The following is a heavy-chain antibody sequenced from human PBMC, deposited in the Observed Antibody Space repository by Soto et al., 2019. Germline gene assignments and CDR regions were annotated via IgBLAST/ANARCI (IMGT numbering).Heavy chain of an antibody. D-gene: IGHD3-3*01. J-gene: IGHJ5*02. CDR1: GFTFSSNV. CDR2: ISYDGSNK. Sequence: PVGSLRLSCAASGFTFSSNVMHWVRQAPGKGLEWVAVISYDGSNKYYADSVKGRFTISRDNSENTLYLQMNSLRPEDTAVYYCAKDGGGKEFWIAYPTGWFDPWGQGTLVTVSS. V-gene: IGHV3-30-3*01. CDR3: AKDGGGKEFWIAYPTGWFDP.